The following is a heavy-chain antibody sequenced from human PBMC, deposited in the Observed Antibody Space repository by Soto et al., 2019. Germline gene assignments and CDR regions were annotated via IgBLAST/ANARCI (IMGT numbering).Heavy chain of an antibody. Sequence: ASVKVSCKASGYTFTSYAMHWVRQAPGQRLEWMGWINAGNGNTKYSQKFQGRVTITRDTSASTAYMELSSLRSEDTAVYYCARDIATAMAFDWWGQVNLVTLSS. J-gene: IGHJ4*02. D-gene: IGHD5-18*01. CDR2: INAGNGNT. V-gene: IGHV1-3*01. CDR3: ARDIATAMAFDW. CDR1: GYTFTSYA.